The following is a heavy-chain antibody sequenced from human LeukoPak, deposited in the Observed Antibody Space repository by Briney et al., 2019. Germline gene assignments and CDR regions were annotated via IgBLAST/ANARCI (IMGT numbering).Heavy chain of an antibody. D-gene: IGHD6-6*01. J-gene: IGHJ6*03. CDR2: INPNSGGT. V-gene: IGHV1-2*02. CDR1: GYTFTGYY. Sequence: ASVKVSCKASGYTFTGYYMHWVRQAPGQGREWMGWINPNSGGTNYEQKFQGRVTMTRDTSISTAYMELSRLRSDDTAVYYCARDSSPYYYYYMDVWGKGTTVTVSS. CDR3: ARDSSPYYYYYMDV.